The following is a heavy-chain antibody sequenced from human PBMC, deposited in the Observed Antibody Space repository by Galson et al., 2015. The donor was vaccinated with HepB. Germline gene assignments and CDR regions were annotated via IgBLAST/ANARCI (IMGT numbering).Heavy chain of an antibody. CDR3: ANGPFLSLFSSPPPSIFGVVGIPDAFDI. J-gene: IGHJ3*02. V-gene: IGHV3-30*18. CDR1: GFTFSSYG. Sequence: SLRLSCAASGFTFSSYGMHWVRQAPGKGLEWVAVISYDGSNKYYADSVKGRFTISRDNSKNTLYLQMNSLRAEDTAVYYCANGPFLSLFSSPPPSIFGVVGIPDAFDIWGQGTMVTVSS. CDR2: ISYDGSNK. D-gene: IGHD3-3*01.